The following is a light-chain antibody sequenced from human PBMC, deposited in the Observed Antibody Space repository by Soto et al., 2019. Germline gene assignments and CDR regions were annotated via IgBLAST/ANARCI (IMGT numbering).Light chain of an antibody. CDR2: AAS. CDR3: QQSYSTPPT. V-gene: IGKV1-39*01. Sequence: EIHMTQSPSSLSASVGDRVTITCRASQSISSYLNWYQQKPGKAPKLLIYAASSLQSGVPSRFSGSGSGTDFTLTISSLQPEDFATYYCQQSYSTPPTFGGG. CDR1: QSISSY. J-gene: IGKJ4*01.